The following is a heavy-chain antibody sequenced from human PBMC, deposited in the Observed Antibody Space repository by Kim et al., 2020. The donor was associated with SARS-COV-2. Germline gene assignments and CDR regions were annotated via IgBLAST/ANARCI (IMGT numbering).Heavy chain of an antibody. V-gene: IGHV4-34*01. Sequence: YNPARESRVTISVDTSKDQFSRKLSSVTAADTAVYYCARRWMTTKGVFDYWGQGTLVTVSS. CDR3: ARRWMTTKGVFDY. D-gene: IGHD4-4*01. J-gene: IGHJ4*02.